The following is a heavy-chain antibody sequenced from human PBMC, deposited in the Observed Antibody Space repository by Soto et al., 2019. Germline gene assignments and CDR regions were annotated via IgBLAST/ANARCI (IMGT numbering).Heavy chain of an antibody. Sequence: QVQLQESGPGLVKPSQTLSLTCSVSGGSISTGVWYWSWVREHPGKGLEWIGDIYYRGTTSYNPSLGSRVTISRDTSKNQVPLKVNSVTAADTAVYYCARVSAGGTRWFDSWGQGIRVTVSS. CDR1: GGSISTGVWY. J-gene: IGHJ5*01. CDR2: IYYRGTT. CDR3: ARVSAGGTRWFDS. D-gene: IGHD6-13*01. V-gene: IGHV4-31*03.